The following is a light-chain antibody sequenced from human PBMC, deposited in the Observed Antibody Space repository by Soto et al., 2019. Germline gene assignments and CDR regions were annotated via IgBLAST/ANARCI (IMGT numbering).Light chain of an antibody. V-gene: IGKV1-5*01. CDR2: DAS. CDR1: QSISTW. Sequence: MTQSPVTLSVSPGERVTLSCRASQSISTWLAWYQQKPGKAPKLLIYDASSLESGVPSRFSGSGSGTEFTLTISSLQPEDFASYYCQQYNSYSTFGQGTKVDIK. CDR3: QQYNSYST. J-gene: IGKJ1*01.